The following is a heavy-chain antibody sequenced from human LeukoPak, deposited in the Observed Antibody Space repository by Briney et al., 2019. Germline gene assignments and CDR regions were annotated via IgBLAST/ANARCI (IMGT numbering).Heavy chain of an antibody. D-gene: IGHD1-1*01. V-gene: IGHV3-30-3*01. CDR1: GFPFSNYA. Sequence: GGSLRLSCAASGFPFSNYAMHWVRQSPGKGLEWVAVVSYDGGRKYYADSVKGRFTISRDNSRSTLYLQINSPRAEDTAIYYCAKGTLQQFDYWGQGTLVTVSS. CDR2: VSYDGGRK. CDR3: AKGTLQQFDY. J-gene: IGHJ4*02.